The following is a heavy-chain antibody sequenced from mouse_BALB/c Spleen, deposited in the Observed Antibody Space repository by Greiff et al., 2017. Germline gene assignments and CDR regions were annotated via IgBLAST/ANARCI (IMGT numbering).Heavy chain of an antibody. CDR2: INPSTGYT. CDR1: GYTFTSYW. CDR3: ASYYGSSYWFAY. Sequence: QVQLKESGAELAKPGASVKMSCKASGYTFTSYWMHWVKQRPGQGLEWIGYINPSTGYTEYNQKFKDKATLTADKSSSTAYMQLSSLTSEDSAVYYCASYYGSSYWFAYWGQGTLVTVSA. D-gene: IGHD1-1*01. J-gene: IGHJ3*01. V-gene: IGHV1-7*01.